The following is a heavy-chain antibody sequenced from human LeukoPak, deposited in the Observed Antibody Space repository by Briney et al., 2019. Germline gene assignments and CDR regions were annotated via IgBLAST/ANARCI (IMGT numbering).Heavy chain of an antibody. J-gene: IGHJ6*02. CDR3: GGAKFYYYGMDV. CDR2: ISGSGDNT. D-gene: IGHD1-26*01. V-gene: IGHV3-23*01. Sequence: GGSLRLSCAASGLTFSSYAMTWVRQAPGQGLEWVSTISGSGDNTHYADSVEGRLTISRDNSKNTLYLQMNSLGVEDTAVYYCGGAKFYYYGMDVWGQGTTVTVSS. CDR1: GLTFSSYA.